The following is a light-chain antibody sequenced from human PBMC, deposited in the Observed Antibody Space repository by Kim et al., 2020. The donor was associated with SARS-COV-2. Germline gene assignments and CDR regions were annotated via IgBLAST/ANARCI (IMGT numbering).Light chain of an antibody. CDR2: ETN. V-gene: IGLV2-8*01. J-gene: IGLJ2*01. Sequence: QSAPTSCTGTSRDVGGSSFFSWYHQSPGNAPKLMIYETNKRPSGVPHRFSGSKSGNTASLTVSGLQAEDEAHYYCSSYAGSNHFVVFGGGTQLTVL. CDR1: SRDVGGSSF. CDR3: SSYAGSNHFVV.